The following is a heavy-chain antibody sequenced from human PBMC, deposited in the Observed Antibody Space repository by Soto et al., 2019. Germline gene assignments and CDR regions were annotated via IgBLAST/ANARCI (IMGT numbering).Heavy chain of an antibody. D-gene: IGHD3-10*01. CDR3: ARGSGGTMVRGLAFDP. V-gene: IGHV1-8*01. CDR2: MNPNSGNT. J-gene: IGHJ5*02. CDR1: GYTFTSYD. Sequence: GXSVKVCCKASGYTFTSYDIHLVRQATGQGLEWMGWMNPNSGNTGYSQKFQGRVTMTRNTSISTAYMELSSLRSEDTAVYYCARGSGGTMVRGLAFDPWGQGTLVTVSS.